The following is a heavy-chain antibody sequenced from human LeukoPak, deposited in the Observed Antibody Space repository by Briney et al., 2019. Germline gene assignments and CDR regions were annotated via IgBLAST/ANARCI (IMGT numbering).Heavy chain of an antibody. J-gene: IGHJ5*02. CDR3: ARVAVEAYGGNNWFDP. V-gene: IGHV4-38-2*01. CDR1: GYSVKSGYY. D-gene: IGHD4-23*01. Sequence: SETLSLTCAVSGYSVKSGYYRGWIRQPPGKGLEWIGSMYHSGSTSYNPSLESRVSIEIDTSRNQVSLKLSYVTAADTAVYYCARVAVEAYGGNNWFDPWGQGTLVTVSS. CDR2: MYHSGST.